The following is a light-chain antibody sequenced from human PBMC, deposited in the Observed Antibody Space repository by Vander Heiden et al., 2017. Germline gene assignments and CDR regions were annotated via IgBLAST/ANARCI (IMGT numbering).Light chain of an antibody. J-gene: IGKJ5*01. CDR1: QSISSY. Sequence: DIHMTQSPSSLSASVGDRVTIPCRASQSISSYLNWSQQKPGKAPKLLIYAASSLQSGVPSRFSGSGSGTDFTLTISSLQPEDFATYYCQQSYSTPSITFGQGTRLEIK. CDR3: QQSYSTPSIT. CDR2: AAS. V-gene: IGKV1-39*01.